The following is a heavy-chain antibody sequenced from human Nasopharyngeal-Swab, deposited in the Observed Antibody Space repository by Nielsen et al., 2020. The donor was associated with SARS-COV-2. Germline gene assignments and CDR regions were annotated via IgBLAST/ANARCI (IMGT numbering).Heavy chain of an antibody. J-gene: IGHJ4*02. Sequence: WIRQPPGKGLVWVSCINSDGSTTMYADSVKGRFTISRDNAKDMLYLQMNSLRAEDTAVYYCARVPFYSSGWYGVDYFDYWGQGTLVTVSS. D-gene: IGHD6-19*01. CDR2: INSDGSTT. V-gene: IGHV3-74*03. CDR3: ARVPFYSSGWYGVDYFDY.